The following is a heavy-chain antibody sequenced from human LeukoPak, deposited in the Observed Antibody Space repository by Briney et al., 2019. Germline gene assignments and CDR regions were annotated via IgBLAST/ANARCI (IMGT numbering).Heavy chain of an antibody. J-gene: IGHJ4*02. D-gene: IGHD1-1*01. V-gene: IGHV3-7*05. CDR3: ASGNWNDPFDY. CDR1: GFTFSSYW. CDR2: IKQDGSEK. Sequence: GGSLRLSCAASGFTFSSYWMSWVRQAPGKGREWVANIKQDGSEKYYVDSVKGRFTISRDNAKNSLYLQMNSLRAEDTAVYYCASGNWNDPFDYWGQGTLVTVSS.